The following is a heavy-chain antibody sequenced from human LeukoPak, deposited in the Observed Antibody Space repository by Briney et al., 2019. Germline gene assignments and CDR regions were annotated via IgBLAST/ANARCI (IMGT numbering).Heavy chain of an antibody. J-gene: IGHJ4*02. D-gene: IGHD6-19*01. CDR3: AKDRIAVAGNEWDY. Sequence: GRSLRLSCAASGFTFDDYAMHWVRQAPGKGLEWVSGISWYSGSIAYADSVKGRFTISRDNAKNSLYLQMNSLRAEDTAVYYCAKDRIAVAGNEWDYWGQGTLVTVSS. CDR1: GFTFDDYA. CDR2: ISWYSGSI. V-gene: IGHV3-9*01.